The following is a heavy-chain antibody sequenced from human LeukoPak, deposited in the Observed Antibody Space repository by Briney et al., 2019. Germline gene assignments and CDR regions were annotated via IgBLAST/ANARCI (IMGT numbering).Heavy chain of an antibody. D-gene: IGHD7-27*01. CDR1: GFTFNIFW. J-gene: IGHJ4*02. V-gene: IGHV3-7*04. CDR3: ARALGNSTGDY. Sequence: GGSLRLSCAASGFTFNIFWMSWVRQAPGKGLEWVANIKHDGSEEYYGDSVRDRFTISRDNAKNSLILQMNSLRGEDTAVYYCARALGNSTGDYWGQGTLVTVSS. CDR2: IKHDGSEE.